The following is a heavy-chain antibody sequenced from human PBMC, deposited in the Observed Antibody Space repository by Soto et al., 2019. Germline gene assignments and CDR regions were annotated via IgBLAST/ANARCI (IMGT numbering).Heavy chain of an antibody. D-gene: IGHD5-18*01. V-gene: IGHV4-30-4*01. CDR2: ISNSGST. Sequence: SETLSLTCTVSGGSVTSDEDYWTWIRQSPGKGLEWIGYISNSGSTGYNPSLKTRLSMSVDRSKNQFTLRLTSVTAADTAVYFCATESGSTYGYFDHWGQGTQVTV. CDR3: ATESGSTYGYFDH. J-gene: IGHJ4*02. CDR1: GGSVTSDEDY.